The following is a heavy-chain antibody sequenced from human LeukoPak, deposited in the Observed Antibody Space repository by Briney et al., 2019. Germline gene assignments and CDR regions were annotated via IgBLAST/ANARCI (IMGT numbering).Heavy chain of an antibody. Sequence: GASVKVSCKASGYTFTGYYMHWVRQAPGQGLEWMGWINPNSGGTNYAQKFQGRVTMTRDTSISTAYMELSRLRSEDTAVYFCARLVGATRRHDAFDIWGQGTMVTVSS. CDR3: ARLVGATRRHDAFDI. D-gene: IGHD1-26*01. CDR2: INPNSGGT. V-gene: IGHV1-2*02. J-gene: IGHJ3*02. CDR1: GYTFTGYY.